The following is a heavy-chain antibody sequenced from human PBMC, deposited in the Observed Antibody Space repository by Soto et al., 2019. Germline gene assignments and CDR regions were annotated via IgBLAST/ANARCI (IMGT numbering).Heavy chain of an antibody. J-gene: IGHJ6*02. Sequence: GASVKVSCKTSGYTFTRNGISWVRQAPGQGLEWMGWISPKSGSIKYAQKFQGRVIMTTDTSTSTAYIELRSMRYDDTAVYYCVKDRDSNSWPSRDVWGPGTTVTVSS. CDR2: ISPKSGSI. D-gene: IGHD3-22*01. V-gene: IGHV1-18*01. CDR3: VKDRDSNSWPSRDV. CDR1: GYTFTRNG.